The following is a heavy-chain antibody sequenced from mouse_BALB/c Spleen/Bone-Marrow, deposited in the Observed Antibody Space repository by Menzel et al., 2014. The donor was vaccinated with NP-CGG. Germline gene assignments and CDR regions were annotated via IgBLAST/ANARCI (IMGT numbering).Heavy chain of an antibody. CDR1: GLNIKDTY. Sequence: EVQLVESGAELVRPGASVKLSCTASGLNIKDTYMHWVKQRPEQGLEWIGRIDPANGNTKYDPKFQGKATITADTSSNTAYLQLSSLTSEDTAVYYCARGGSSYGRYFDVWGAGTTVTVSS. CDR3: ARGGSSYGRYFDV. V-gene: IGHV14-3*02. CDR2: IDPANGNT. J-gene: IGHJ1*01. D-gene: IGHD1-1*01.